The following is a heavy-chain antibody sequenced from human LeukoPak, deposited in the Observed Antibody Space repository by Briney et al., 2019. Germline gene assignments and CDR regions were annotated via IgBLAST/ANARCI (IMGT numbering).Heavy chain of an antibody. CDR1: GFTFSNFW. D-gene: IGHD3-16*01. J-gene: IGHJ6*02. CDR3: ARGGGLDV. V-gene: IGHV3-74*01. Sequence: GGSLRLSCAASGFTFSNFWMHWVRQAPGKGLVWVALIYGDGSFTRYADSVKGRFTISRDNAKNSLYLQMSNLRAEDTAVYFCARGGGLDVWGQGATVTVS. CDR2: IYGDGSFT.